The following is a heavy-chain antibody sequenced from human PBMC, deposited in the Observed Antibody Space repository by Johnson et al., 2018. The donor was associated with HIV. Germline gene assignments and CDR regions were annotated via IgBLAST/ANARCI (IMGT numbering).Heavy chain of an antibody. V-gene: IGHV3-NL1*01. CDR1: GFTFSSYG. D-gene: IGHD2/OR15-2a*01. Sequence: QVQLVESGGGVVQPGRSLRLSCTASGFTFSSYGMHWVRQAPGKGLEWVAVISGSGGSTYYADSVKGRFTIYRDNSRNTLFLQMNRLRAEDTAMFFCVRRFYDESAVDVWGQGTLVTGSS. J-gene: IGHJ3*01. CDR3: VRRFYDESAVDV. CDR2: ISGSGGST.